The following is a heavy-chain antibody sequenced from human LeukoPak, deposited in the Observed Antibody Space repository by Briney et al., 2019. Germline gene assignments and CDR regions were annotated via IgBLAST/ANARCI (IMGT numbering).Heavy chain of an antibody. CDR1: GGTFSGYA. V-gene: IGHV1-69*06. CDR2: IIPIFGTA. D-gene: IGHD3-22*01. CDR3: ARDDYYDSSVIDY. Sequence: GASVKVSCKASGGTFSGYAISWVRQAPGEGLEWMGGIIPIFGTANYAQKFQGRVTITADKSTSIAYMELSSLRSEDTAVYYCARDDYYDSSVIDYWGQGTLVTVSS. J-gene: IGHJ4*02.